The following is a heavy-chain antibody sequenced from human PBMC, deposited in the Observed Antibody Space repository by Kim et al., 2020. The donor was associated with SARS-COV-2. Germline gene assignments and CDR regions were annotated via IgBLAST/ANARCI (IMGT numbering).Heavy chain of an antibody. J-gene: IGHJ4*02. CDR2: SNPRGGSI. CDR1: GYTFTNHY. CDR3: ARGVGYSGYGEGGY. Sequence: ASVKVSCKASGYTFTNHYIHWFRQAPGQGLKWMDISNPRGGSIKYAQEFQGRLAMTSDTSTSTVYMELGSLTFEDTAVYYCARGVGYSGYGEGGYWGQGTLITVSS. D-gene: IGHD5-12*01. V-gene: IGHV1-46*01.